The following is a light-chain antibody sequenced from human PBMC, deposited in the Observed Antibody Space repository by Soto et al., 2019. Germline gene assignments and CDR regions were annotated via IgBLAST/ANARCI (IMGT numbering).Light chain of an antibody. CDR3: QQSYSTLTWT. Sequence: DIQMTQSPSSLSASVGDRVTITCRASQTISTYLSWYQQKSGKAPKLLIYAASSLQSGVPSRFSGSGSGTYFTLTISSLQPEDFATYYCQQSYSTLTWTFGRGTKVDNK. CDR1: QTISTY. CDR2: AAS. J-gene: IGKJ1*01. V-gene: IGKV1-39*01.